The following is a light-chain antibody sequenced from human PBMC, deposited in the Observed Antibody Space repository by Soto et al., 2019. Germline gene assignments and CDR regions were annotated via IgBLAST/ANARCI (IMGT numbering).Light chain of an antibody. J-gene: IGKJ2*01. V-gene: IGKV3-15*01. Sequence: EIVMTQSPATLSVSPGERATLSCRASQSVSSNLAWYQQKPGQAPRLLIYGASTRATGIPARFSGSGSGTEFTLTISSLQSEDFAVYYCQQYNNVRMYTFGQGTKLEIK. CDR2: GAS. CDR1: QSVSSN. CDR3: QQYNNVRMYT.